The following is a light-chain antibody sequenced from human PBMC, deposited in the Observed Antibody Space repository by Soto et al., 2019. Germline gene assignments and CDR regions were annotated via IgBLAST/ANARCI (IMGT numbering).Light chain of an antibody. J-gene: IGKJ5*01. CDR1: QSVRTY. CDR2: DAS. CDR3: QQRNSWPPIT. Sequence: EIVLTQSPVPLSLSPGERATLSCRASQSVRTYLAWYQVKPGQAPRLLIYDASSRASGIPARFSGSGSGTDFTLTISSLEPEDFALYYCQQRNSWPPITFGQGTRLEIK. V-gene: IGKV3-11*01.